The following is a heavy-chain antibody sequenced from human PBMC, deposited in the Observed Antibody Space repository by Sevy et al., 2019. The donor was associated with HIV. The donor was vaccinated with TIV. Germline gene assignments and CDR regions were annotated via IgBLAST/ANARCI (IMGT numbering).Heavy chain of an antibody. V-gene: IGHV4-59*01. CDR2: IYYSGST. D-gene: IGHD5-18*01. Sequence: SETLSLTCTVSAGSISSYYWSWIRQPPGKGLEWIGYIYYSGSTNYNPSLKSRVTISVDTSKNQFSLKLSSVTAADTAVYYCARDLTVMAAPHPGAAYGMDVWGQGTTVTVSS. J-gene: IGHJ6*02. CDR1: AGSISSYY. CDR3: ARDLTVMAAPHPGAAYGMDV.